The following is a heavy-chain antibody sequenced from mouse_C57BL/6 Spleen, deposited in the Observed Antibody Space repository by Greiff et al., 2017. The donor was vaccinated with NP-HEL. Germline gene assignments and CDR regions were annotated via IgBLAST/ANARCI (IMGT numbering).Heavy chain of an antibody. CDR3: ARLLRSPYAMDY. Sequence: VQLQESGPELVKPGASVKISCKASGYAFSSSWMNWVKQRPGKGLEWIGRIYPGDGDTNYNGKFKGKATLTADKSSSTAYMQLSSLTSEDSAVYFCARLLRSPYAMDYWGQGTSVTFSS. CDR1: GYAFSSSW. D-gene: IGHD1-1*01. J-gene: IGHJ4*01. V-gene: IGHV1-82*01. CDR2: IYPGDGDT.